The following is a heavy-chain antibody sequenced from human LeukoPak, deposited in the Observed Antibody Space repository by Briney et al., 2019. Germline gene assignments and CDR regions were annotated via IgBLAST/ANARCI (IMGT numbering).Heavy chain of an antibody. CDR1: GGTFSSYA. V-gene: IGHV1-69*13. D-gene: IGHD5-12*01. Sequence: SVKVSCKASGGTFSSYAISWVRQAPGQGLEWVGGIIPIFGTANYAQKFQGRVTITADESTGTAYMELSSLRSEDTAVYYCARGGLSGYDLNYWGQGTLVTVSS. J-gene: IGHJ4*02. CDR2: IIPIFGTA. CDR3: ARGGLSGYDLNY.